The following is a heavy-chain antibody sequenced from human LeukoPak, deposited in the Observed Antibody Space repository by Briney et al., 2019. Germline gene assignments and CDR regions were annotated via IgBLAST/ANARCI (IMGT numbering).Heavy chain of an antibody. V-gene: IGHV3-33*01. CDR1: GFTFSSYG. CDR3: ARDGGLYYYGSGSYY. CDR2: IWYDGSNK. J-gene: IGHJ4*02. D-gene: IGHD3-10*01. Sequence: GGFLRLSCAASGFTFSSYGMHWVRQAPGKGLEWVAVIWYDGSNKYYADSVKGRFTISRDNSKNTLYLQMNSLRAEDTAVYYCARDGGLYYYGSGSYYWGQGTLVTVSS.